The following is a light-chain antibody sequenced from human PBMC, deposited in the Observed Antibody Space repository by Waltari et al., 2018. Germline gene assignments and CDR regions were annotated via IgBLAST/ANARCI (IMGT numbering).Light chain of an antibody. Sequence: DIVMTQSPDSLAVSLGERATINCKSSQSVLYSSNNNNYLAWYRQKPGQPPKLNFYWASKRASGVPDRFSGSGSGTDFTLTISSLQAEDVAVYYCQQYYTTPRTFGQGTTVEIK. CDR3: QQYYTTPRT. J-gene: IGKJ1*01. CDR2: WAS. CDR1: QSVLYSSNNNNY. V-gene: IGKV4-1*01.